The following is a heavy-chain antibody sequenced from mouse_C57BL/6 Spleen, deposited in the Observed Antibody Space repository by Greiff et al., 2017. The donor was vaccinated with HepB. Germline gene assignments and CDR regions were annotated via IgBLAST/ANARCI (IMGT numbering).Heavy chain of an antibody. CDR2: IHPNSGST. J-gene: IGHJ4*01. D-gene: IGHD2-13*01. V-gene: IGHV1-64*01. CDR1: GYTFTSYW. Sequence: QVQLQQPGAELVKPGASVKLSCKASGYTFTSYWMHWVKQRPGQGLEWIGMIHPNSGSTNYNEKFKSKATLTVDKSSSTAYMQLSSLTSEDSAVYYCARYLFDYDDPHGRYYAMDYWGQGTSVTVSS. CDR3: ARYLFDYDDPHGRYYAMDY.